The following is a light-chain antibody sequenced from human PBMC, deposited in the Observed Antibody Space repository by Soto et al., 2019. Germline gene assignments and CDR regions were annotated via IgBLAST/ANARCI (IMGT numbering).Light chain of an antibody. CDR1: TSNIGSNN. CDR2: NNE. J-gene: IGLJ2*01. V-gene: IGLV1-44*01. CDR3: AVWDDSLNGPV. Sequence: QSVLTQPPSASGTPGQRVTISCSGSTSNIGSNNVNWYRQLPGTAPKLLLFNNERRPSGVPGRVSGSKSGTSASLAISGLQSDDEAYYYCAVWDDSLNGPVFGGGTKLTVL.